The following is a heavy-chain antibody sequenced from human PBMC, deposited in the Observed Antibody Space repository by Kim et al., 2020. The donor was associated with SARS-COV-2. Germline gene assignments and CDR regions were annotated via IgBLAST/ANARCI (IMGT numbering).Heavy chain of an antibody. J-gene: IGHJ3*02. CDR2: IYYSGST. Sequence: SETLCLTCTVSGGSISSYYWSWIRQPPGKGLEWIGYIYYSGSTNYNPSLKSRVTISVDTSKNQFSLKLSSVTAADTAVYYCARENTIFGVASAFDIWGQGTMVTVAS. CDR1: GGSISSYY. V-gene: IGHV4-59*01. D-gene: IGHD3-3*01. CDR3: ARENTIFGVASAFDI.